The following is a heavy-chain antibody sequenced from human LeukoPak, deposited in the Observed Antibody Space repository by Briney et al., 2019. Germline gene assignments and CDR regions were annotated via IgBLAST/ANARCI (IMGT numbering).Heavy chain of an antibody. CDR2: INNDGSYK. V-gene: IGHV3-7*01. J-gene: IGHJ4*02. CDR3: ARDAGYGGNSDY. Sequence: PGGSLRLSCAASGFTFNMYWMTWVRQAPGKGLESVAYINNDGSYKYYVDSVKGRFTVSRDNAKNSLYLQMNSLRAEDTAVYYCARDAGYGGNSDYWGQGTLVTVSS. CDR1: GFTFNMYW. D-gene: IGHD4-23*01.